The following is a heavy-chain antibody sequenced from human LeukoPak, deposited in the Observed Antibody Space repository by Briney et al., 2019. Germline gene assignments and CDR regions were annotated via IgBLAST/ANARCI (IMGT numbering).Heavy chain of an antibody. V-gene: IGHV3-48*02. J-gene: IGHJ4*02. D-gene: IGHD2-2*01. CDR1: GFTFRNYN. CDR2: ISNTGTTI. Sequence: GGSLRPSCEASGFTFRNYNMNWVRQAPGKGLEWISFISNTGTTIYYADSVKGRFTISGDNAKNLVYLQMNSLRDADTAVYYCARLPPFPTALDYWGQGTLVTVSS. CDR3: ARLPPFPTALDY.